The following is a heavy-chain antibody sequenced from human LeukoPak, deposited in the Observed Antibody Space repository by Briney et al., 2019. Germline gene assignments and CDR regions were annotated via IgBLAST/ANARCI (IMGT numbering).Heavy chain of an antibody. V-gene: IGHV3-48*03. Sequence: GGSLRLSCAASGFTFSSYEMNWVRQAPGKGLGWVSYISSSGSTIYYADSVKGRFTISRDNAKNSLYLQMNSLRAEDTAVYYCARDAVLYGDYGSFDYWGQGTLVTVSS. CDR1: GFTFSSYE. J-gene: IGHJ4*02. CDR2: ISSSGSTI. D-gene: IGHD4-17*01. CDR3: ARDAVLYGDYGSFDY.